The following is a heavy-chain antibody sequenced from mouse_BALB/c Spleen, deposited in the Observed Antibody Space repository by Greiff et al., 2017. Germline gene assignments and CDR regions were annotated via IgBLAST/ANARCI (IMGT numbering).Heavy chain of an antibody. CDR3: ARGRSTMTLYAMDY. D-gene: IGHD2-4*01. CDR2: ISDGGSYT. J-gene: IGHJ4*01. CDR1: GFTFSDYY. Sequence: EVKLMESGGGLVKPGGSLKLSCAASGFTFSDYYMYWVRQTPEKRLEWVATISDGGSYTYYPDSVKGRFTISRDNAKNNLYLQMSSLKSEDTAMYYCARGRSTMTLYAMDYWGQGTSVTVSS. V-gene: IGHV5-4*02.